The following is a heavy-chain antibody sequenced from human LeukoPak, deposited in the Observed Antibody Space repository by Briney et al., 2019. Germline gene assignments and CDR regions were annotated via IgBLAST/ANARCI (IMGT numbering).Heavy chain of an antibody. CDR3: ARDPYMVRGVIMGPGDAFDI. D-gene: IGHD3-10*01. J-gene: IGHJ3*02. CDR1: GFTFSSYV. CDR2: ISYDGSNE. V-gene: IGHV3-30*04. Sequence: PGRSLRLSCAASGFTFSSYVMHWVRQAPGKGLEWVAIISYDGSNEYYADSVKGRFTISRDNAKNSLYLQMNSLRAEDTAVYYCARDPYMVRGVIMGPGDAFDIWGQGTMVTVSS.